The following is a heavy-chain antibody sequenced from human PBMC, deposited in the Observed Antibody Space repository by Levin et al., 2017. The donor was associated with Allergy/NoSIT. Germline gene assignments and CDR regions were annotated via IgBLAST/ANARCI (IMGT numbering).Heavy chain of an antibody. CDR2: ISPNNGHT. V-gene: IGHV1-18*01. CDR1: GYTFRVYG. D-gene: IGHD6-19*01. J-gene: IGHJ3*02. CDR3: ARELGTGWYDNAFEI. Sequence: ASVKVSCKASGYTFRVYGIIWVRQAPGEGLEWLGWISPNNGHTKVSHKVQGRVTMTTDASTTTAYLYLRSLTSDDTAVYYCARELGTGWYDNAFEIWGQGTLVSVSS.